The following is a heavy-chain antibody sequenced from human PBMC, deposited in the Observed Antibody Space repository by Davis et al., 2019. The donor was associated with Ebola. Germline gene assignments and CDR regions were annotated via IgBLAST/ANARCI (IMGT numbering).Heavy chain of an antibody. D-gene: IGHD1-14*01. CDR2: IYYSGST. CDR1: GGSFSSYY. CDR3: ASRSGYGMDV. J-gene: IGHJ6*02. V-gene: IGHV4-59*01. Sequence: SETLSLTCAVYGGSFSSYYWSWIRQPPGKGLEWIGYIYYSGSTNYNPSLKSRVTISVDTSKNQFSLKLSSVTAADTAVYYCASRSGYGMDVWGQGTTVTVSS.